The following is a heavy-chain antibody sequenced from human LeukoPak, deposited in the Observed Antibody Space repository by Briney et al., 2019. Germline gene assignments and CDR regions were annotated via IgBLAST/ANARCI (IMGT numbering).Heavy chain of an antibody. CDR2: IYYSGYT. CDR1: GGSISSYY. CDR3: ARGHKAFDI. J-gene: IGHJ3*02. V-gene: IGHV4-59*01. Sequence: SETLSLTCTVSGGSISSYYWSWIRQPPGKGLEYIAYIYYSGYTNYNPSLKSRVTISVHTSKNQFSLQLSSVTAADTAIYYCARGHKAFDIWGQGTMVTVSS.